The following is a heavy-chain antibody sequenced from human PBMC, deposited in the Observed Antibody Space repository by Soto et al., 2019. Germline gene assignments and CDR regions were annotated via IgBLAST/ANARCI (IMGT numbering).Heavy chain of an antibody. V-gene: IGHV1-69*12. CDR2: IIPIFGTA. Sequence: QVQLVQSGAEVKKPGSSVKVSCKASGGTFSSYAISWVRQAPGQGLEWMGGIIPIFGTANYAQKFQGRVTITADESTSTAYMERSSLRFEDTAVYYCARGESSGSYWYYFHYWGQGTLVTVSS. CDR3: ARGESSGSYWYYFHY. D-gene: IGHD1-26*01. CDR1: GGTFSSYA. J-gene: IGHJ4*02.